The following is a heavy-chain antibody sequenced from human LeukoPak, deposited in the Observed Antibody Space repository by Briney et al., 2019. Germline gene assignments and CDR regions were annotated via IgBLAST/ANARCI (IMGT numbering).Heavy chain of an antibody. J-gene: IGHJ4*02. D-gene: IGHD3-16*01. CDR2: IYYSGST. Sequence: SETLSLTCTVSGGSISSYYWSWIRQPPGKGLEWIGYIYYSGSTNYNPSLKSRVTISVDTSKNQFSLKLSSVTAADTAVYYCARTWRRGVTTFVRPSYYFDYWGQGTLVTVSS. CDR1: GGSISSYY. V-gene: IGHV4-59*12. CDR3: ARTWRRGVTTFVRPSYYFDY.